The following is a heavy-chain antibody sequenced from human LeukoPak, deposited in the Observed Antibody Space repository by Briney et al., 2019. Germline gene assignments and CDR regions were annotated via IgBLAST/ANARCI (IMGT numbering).Heavy chain of an antibody. D-gene: IGHD2-21*02. CDR1: GFTVSSKH. V-gene: IGHV3-53*01. CDR2: IYSGGST. J-gene: IGHJ4*02. Sequence: GGSLRLSCAASGFTVSSKHMSWVRQAPGKGLEWVSVIYSGGSTYYADSVKGRFTISRDNSKNTLYLQMNSLRAEDTAVYYCAKGFTSVVVTASFDYWGQGTLVTVSS. CDR3: AKGFTSVVVTASFDY.